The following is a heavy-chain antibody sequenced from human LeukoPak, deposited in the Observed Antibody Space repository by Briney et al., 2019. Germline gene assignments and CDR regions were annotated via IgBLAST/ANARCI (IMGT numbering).Heavy chain of an antibody. CDR2: ITSVGDT. D-gene: IGHD4-23*01. CDR1: GIALSTNM. CDR3: GKKPDCGGGNYVFEH. Sequence: GGSLRLSCVASGIALSTNMMTWVRQVTGQGVEYISTITSVGDTYYLDFVRGRLTLSRDISKNTVTLALNRLRAEDTAVYYCGKKPDCGGGNYVFEHWGQGTLVTGSS. V-gene: IGHV3-53*01. J-gene: IGHJ4*02.